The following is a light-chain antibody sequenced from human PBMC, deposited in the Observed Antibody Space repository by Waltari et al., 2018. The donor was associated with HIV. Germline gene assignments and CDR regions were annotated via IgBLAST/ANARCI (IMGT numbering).Light chain of an antibody. V-gene: IGLV2-23*01. CDR3: CSYAGSSTLV. CDR1: SSDVGSYHL. CDR2: EGS. Sequence: QSALSQPASVSGSPGQSITISCTGTSSDVGSYHLVFWYQQHPGKAPKLMIYEGSKRPSGVSNRFSGSKSGNTASLTISGLQAEDEADYYCCSYAGSSTLVFGGGTKLTVL. J-gene: IGLJ2*01.